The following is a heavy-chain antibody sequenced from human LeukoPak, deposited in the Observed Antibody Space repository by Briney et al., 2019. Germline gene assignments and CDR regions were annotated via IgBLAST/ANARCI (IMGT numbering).Heavy chain of an antibody. CDR3: ATQRGSYLWGTDFDY. CDR2: INPNSGDT. D-gene: IGHD3-16*01. J-gene: IGHJ4*02. Sequence: ASVKVSCKPSGYTFTGYYIHWVRQAPGQGLEWMGWINPNSGDTKYSQKFQGRVTMTRDTSISTAYMELRRLRSDDTAVYYCATQRGSYLWGTDFDYWGQGTLVTVSS. V-gene: IGHV1-2*02. CDR1: GYTFTGYY.